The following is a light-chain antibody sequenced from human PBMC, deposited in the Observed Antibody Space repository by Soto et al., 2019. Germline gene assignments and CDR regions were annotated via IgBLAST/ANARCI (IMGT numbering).Light chain of an antibody. CDR2: EGN. CDR1: SSDVGTYNL. CDR3: CSYAGSDTFVI. V-gene: IGLV2-23*03. Sequence: QSALTQPASVSGSPGQSITISCTGTSSDVGTYNLVSWYQQHPGKAPKLMIYEGNKRPSGVSHRFSGSKSGNTASLTISGGQTEDEADYYCCSYAGSDTFVIFGGGTKLTVL. J-gene: IGLJ2*01.